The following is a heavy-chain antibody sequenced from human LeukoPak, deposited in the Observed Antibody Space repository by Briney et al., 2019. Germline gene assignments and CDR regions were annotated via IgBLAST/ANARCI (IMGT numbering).Heavy chain of an antibody. CDR1: GSTLGGDA. D-gene: IGHD3-3*01. Sequence: GGSLRLSCTGSGSTLGGDAITWVRQAPGKGLEWVGFIRSKAYGVTAEYAASVEGRFSISRDDSKNIAYLQMNSLKIEDTALYYCIGLDFWSAAGDHWGQGILVTVSS. J-gene: IGHJ4*02. CDR3: IGLDFWSAAGDH. CDR2: IRSKAYGVTA. V-gene: IGHV3-49*04.